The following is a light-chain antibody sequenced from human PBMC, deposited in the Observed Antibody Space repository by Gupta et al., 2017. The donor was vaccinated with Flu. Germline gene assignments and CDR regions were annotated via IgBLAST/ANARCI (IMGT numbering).Light chain of an antibody. Sequence: PSFLSASAGDSVNMTCRASHGISNYLAWYQQKPGKAPKLLIYFASTVESGVPSRFSGSGSATEFTLTISSLQPEDFTYYYCQQGHSYPHNFGQGTKLEIK. V-gene: IGKV1-9*01. CDR1: HGISNY. CDR3: QQGHSYPHN. J-gene: IGKJ2*01. CDR2: FAS.